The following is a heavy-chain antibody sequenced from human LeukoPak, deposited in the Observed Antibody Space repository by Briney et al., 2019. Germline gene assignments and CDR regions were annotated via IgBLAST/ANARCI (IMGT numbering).Heavy chain of an antibody. CDR3: ARDLGINPDY. Sequence: ASVKVSFKASGYTFTSYGISWVRQAPGQGLEWMGWISAYNGNTNSAQTLQGRVTMTTDTSTSTAYMELRSLRSDDTAVYYCARDLGINPDYWGQGTLVTVSS. CDR1: GYTFTSYG. D-gene: IGHD3-16*01. J-gene: IGHJ4*02. V-gene: IGHV1-18*01. CDR2: ISAYNGNT.